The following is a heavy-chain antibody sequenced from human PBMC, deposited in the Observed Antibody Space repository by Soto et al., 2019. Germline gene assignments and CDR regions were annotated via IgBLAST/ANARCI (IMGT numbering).Heavy chain of an antibody. Sequence: GGSLRLSCAASGFTFSSYWMSWVRQAPGKGLEWVANIKQDGSEKYYVDSVKGRFTISRDNAKNSLYLQMNSLRAEDTAVYYCARDSGVVRSKWFDPWGQGTLVTVSS. J-gene: IGHJ5*02. CDR2: IKQDGSEK. V-gene: IGHV3-7*03. CDR1: GFTFSSYW. CDR3: ARDSGVVRSKWFDP. D-gene: IGHD3-3*01.